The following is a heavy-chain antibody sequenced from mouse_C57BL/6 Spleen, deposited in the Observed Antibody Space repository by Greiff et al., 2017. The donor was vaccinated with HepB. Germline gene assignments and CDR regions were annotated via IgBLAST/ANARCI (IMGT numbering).Heavy chain of an antibody. J-gene: IGHJ2*01. V-gene: IGHV6-3*01. Sequence: EVKLMESGGGLVQPGGSMKLSCVASGFTFSNYWMNWVRQSPEKGLEWVAQIRLKSDNYATHYAEPVKGRFTISRDDSKSSVYLQMNNLRAEDTGIYYCTGGGSYFDYWGQGTTLTVSS. CDR2: IRLKSDNYAT. CDR3: TGGGSYFDY. CDR1: GFTFSNYW.